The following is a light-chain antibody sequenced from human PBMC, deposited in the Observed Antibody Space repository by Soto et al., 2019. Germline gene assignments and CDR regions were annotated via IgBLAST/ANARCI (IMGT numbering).Light chain of an antibody. J-gene: IGLJ1*01. CDR3: SSYTSSSTYV. Sequence: QSALTQPRSVSGSPGQSVTISCTGTSSVVGGYNYVSWYQQHPGKAPRLMVYDVSNRPSGVSNRFSGSKSGNTASLTISGLQAEDEADYYCSSYTSSSTYVFGTGTKVTVL. CDR2: DVS. CDR1: SSVVGGYNY. V-gene: IGLV2-14*01.